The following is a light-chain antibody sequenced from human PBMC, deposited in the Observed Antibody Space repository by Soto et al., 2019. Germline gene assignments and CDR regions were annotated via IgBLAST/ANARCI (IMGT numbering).Light chain of an antibody. Sequence: QLVLTQSPSASASLGASVKHTCTLSSGHSNYAIAWHQQQPEKGPRYLMKVDTEGSHNKGDGIPDRFSGSSSGAERYLTISSLQSEDEADYYCQTWGAGIQVFGGGTKVTVL. CDR3: QTWGAGIQV. V-gene: IGLV4-69*01. J-gene: IGLJ3*02. CDR1: SGHSNYA. CDR2: VDTEGSH.